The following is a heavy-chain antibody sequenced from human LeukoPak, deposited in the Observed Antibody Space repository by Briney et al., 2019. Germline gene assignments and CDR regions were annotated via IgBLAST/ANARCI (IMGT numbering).Heavy chain of an antibody. J-gene: IGHJ4*02. V-gene: IGHV4-30-4*08. Sequence: SQTLSLTCTVSGGSISSGDYYWSWIRQPPGKGLEWIGYIYYSGSAYYNPSLKSRVTISVDTSKNQFSLKLSSVTAADTAAYYCAREGGSYLIDYWGQGTLVTVSS. CDR3: AREGGSYLIDY. CDR2: IYYSGSA. D-gene: IGHD1-26*01. CDR1: GGSISSGDYY.